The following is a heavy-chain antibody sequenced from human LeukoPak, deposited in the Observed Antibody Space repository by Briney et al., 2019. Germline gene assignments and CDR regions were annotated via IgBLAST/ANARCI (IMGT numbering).Heavy chain of an antibody. V-gene: IGHV4-38-2*01. CDR3: ARVYGSGSRYFDY. J-gene: IGHJ4*02. CDR1: GYSISSGYY. CDR2: IYHSGSI. D-gene: IGHD3-10*01. Sequence: SETLSLTCGVSGYSISSGYYWGWIRQPPGKGLDWIGTIYHSGSIFYNPSLKSLGTISRDTSKNQYSLTLSSVTAADTAVYYCARVYGSGSRYFDYWGQGTLVTVSS.